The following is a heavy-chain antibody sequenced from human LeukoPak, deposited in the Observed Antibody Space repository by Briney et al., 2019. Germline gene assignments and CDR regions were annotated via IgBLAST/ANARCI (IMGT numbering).Heavy chain of an antibody. V-gene: IGHV3-30*02. CDR1: GFTFSSYG. CDR3: AVLHLGYCSGGSCYSHGMDV. Sequence: GGSLRLSCAASGFTFSSYGMHWVRQAPGKGLEWVAFIRYGGSNKYYADSVKGRFTISRDNSKNTLYLQMNSLRAEDTAVYYCAVLHLGYCSGGSCYSHGMDVWGQGTTVTVSS. D-gene: IGHD2-15*01. CDR2: IRYGGSNK. J-gene: IGHJ6*02.